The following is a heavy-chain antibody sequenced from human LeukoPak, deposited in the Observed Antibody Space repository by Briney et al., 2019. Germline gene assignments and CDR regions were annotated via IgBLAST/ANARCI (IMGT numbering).Heavy chain of an antibody. CDR2: INSDESST. J-gene: IGHJ4*02. CDR3: AKDSMRGHIAAPLSY. CDR1: GFTFSSYW. V-gene: IGHV3-74*01. Sequence: PGGSLRLSCAASGFTFSSYWMHWVRQAPGKGLVWVSRINSDESSTSYADSVKGRFTISRDNSKNTLYLQMNSLRAEDTAVYYCAKDSMRGHIAAPLSYWGQGTLVTVSS. D-gene: IGHD6-13*01.